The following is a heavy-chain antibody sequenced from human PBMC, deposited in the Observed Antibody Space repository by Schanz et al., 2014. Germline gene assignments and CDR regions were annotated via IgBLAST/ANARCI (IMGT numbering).Heavy chain of an antibody. D-gene: IGHD6-13*01. CDR3: ARSGSSNWYFVDY. CDR1: GYTFTDYP. CDR2: INAGTGNT. V-gene: IGHV1-3*01. Sequence: QVQLVQSGAEVKKPGASVKVSCKTSGYTFTDYPINWVRQAPGQRLEWMGWINAGTGNTEYSQKFQGRVTITRDTLASTAYMEVSSLRSEDTAVYYCARSGSSNWYFVDYWGQGTLVTVSS. J-gene: IGHJ4*02.